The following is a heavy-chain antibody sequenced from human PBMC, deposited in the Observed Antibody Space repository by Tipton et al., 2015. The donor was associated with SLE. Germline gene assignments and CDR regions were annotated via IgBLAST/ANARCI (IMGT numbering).Heavy chain of an antibody. CDR3: ATSKDAAGTD. CDR1: GFSFDEYA. CDR2: INQDGSTR. D-gene: IGHD1-1*01. Sequence: SLRLSCEASGFSFDEYAMHWVRQAPGKGLEWVGNINQDGSTRHYVDSVKGRFTISRDNAKNSVYLQMNSLRGEDTAVYYCATSKDAAGTDWGQGTLVTVSS. V-gene: IGHV3-7*01. J-gene: IGHJ4*02.